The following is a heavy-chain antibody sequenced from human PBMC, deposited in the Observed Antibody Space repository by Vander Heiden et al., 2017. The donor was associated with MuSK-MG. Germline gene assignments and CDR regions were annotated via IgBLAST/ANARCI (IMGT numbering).Heavy chain of an antibody. CDR2: IYYSGST. J-gene: IGHJ4*02. CDR1: GGSISSSSYY. D-gene: IGHD3-16*01. V-gene: IGHV4-39*01. CDR3: ARQGPYYDYVWGSFDY. Sequence: QLQLQESGPGLVKPSETLSLTCTVPGGSISSSSYYWGWIRQPPGKGLEWIGSIYYSGSTYYNPSLKSRVTISVDTSKNQFSLKLSSVTAADTAVYYCARQGPYYDYVWGSFDYWGQGTLVTVSS.